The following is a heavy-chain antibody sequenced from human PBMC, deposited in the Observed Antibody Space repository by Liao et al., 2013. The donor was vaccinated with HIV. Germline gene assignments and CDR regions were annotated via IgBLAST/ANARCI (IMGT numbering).Heavy chain of an antibody. V-gene: IGHV4-61*02. CDR3: ARVPGEWSPSHDTFDI. Sequence: QVQLQESGPGRMKPSQTLSLTCTVSGGSISSGNYYWTWIRQPAGKGLEWIGRIYTSGSTNYNPSLKSRVTMSVDTSKNQLSLRLSSVTAADTAVYFCARVPGEWSPSHDTFDIWGQGTMVTVSS. CDR2: IYTSGST. D-gene: IGHD3-3*01. CDR1: GGSISSGNYY. J-gene: IGHJ3*02.